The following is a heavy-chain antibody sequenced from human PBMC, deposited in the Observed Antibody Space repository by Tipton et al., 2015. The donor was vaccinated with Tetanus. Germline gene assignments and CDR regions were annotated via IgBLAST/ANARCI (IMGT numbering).Heavy chain of an antibody. CDR2: INHSGST. D-gene: IGHD5/OR15-5a*01. CDR3: ARLREVVSRSGWALDY. CDR1: GASFSDYY. J-gene: IGHJ4*02. Sequence: TLSLTCAVYGASFSDYYWSWIRQAPGKGLEWIGEINHSGSTNHNPSLKSRVTLSVDTSKNQFSLKLNSVTAADTAMYYCARLREVVSRSGWALDYWGQGALVTVSS. V-gene: IGHV4-34*01.